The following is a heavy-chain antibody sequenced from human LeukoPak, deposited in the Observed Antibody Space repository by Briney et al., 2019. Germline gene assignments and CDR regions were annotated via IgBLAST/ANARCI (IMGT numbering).Heavy chain of an antibody. CDR2: ISDTGGDT. J-gene: IGHJ4*02. Sequence: PGGSLRLSCAASGFTFTNYAMNWVRQAPGKGLEWVSAISDTGGDTYYADSVKGRFTISRDNSKHTLWLQMNSMRVEDTAVYYCAKDQPTYYYDSSGSDYWGQGTLVTVSS. V-gene: IGHV3-23*01. CDR3: AKDQPTYYYDSSGSDY. CDR1: GFTFTNYA. D-gene: IGHD3-22*01.